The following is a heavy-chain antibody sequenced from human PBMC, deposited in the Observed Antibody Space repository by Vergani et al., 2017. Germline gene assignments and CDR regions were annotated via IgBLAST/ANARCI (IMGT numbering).Heavy chain of an antibody. Sequence: QVQLQESGPGLVKPSQTLSLTCTVSGGSISSSSYYWGWIRQPPGKGLEWIGRIDYSGSTYYNPSLKSRVTISVDTSKTQFFLKLSSWTAADTAVYYCARDSDCSGGSCYDYWGQGTLVTVSS. V-gene: IGHV4-39*07. CDR3: ARDSDCSGGSCYDY. D-gene: IGHD2-15*01. CDR1: GGSISSSSYY. J-gene: IGHJ4*02. CDR2: IDYSGST.